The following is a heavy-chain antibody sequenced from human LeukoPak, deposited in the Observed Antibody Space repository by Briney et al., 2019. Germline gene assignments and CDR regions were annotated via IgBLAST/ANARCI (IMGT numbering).Heavy chain of an antibody. D-gene: IGHD2-15*01. V-gene: IGHV3-53*01. CDR3: ARSAYCSGGSCYSSEDALDI. Sequence: GGSLRLSCAASGFTVNSSYMSWVRQAPGKGLEWVSLLYSGGNTYYADSVKGRFTISRDTSKNTLYLQMNSLRSEDTAVYYCARSAYCSGGSCYSSEDALDIWGQGTMVTVSS. CDR1: GFTVNSSY. J-gene: IGHJ3*02. CDR2: LYSGGNT.